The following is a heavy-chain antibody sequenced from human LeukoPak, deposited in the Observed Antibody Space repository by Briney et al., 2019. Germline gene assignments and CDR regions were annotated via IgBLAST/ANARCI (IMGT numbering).Heavy chain of an antibody. CDR2: IYSGGTT. Sequence: GGSLRLSCAASGFTVSSNYMSCVRQAPGKGLEWVSVIYSGGTTYYADSVKGRFTISRDNSKNTLSLQMNSLRAEDTAVYYCARGHSGTYHYFDYWGQGTLVTVSS. CDR1: GFTVSSNY. J-gene: IGHJ4*02. D-gene: IGHD1-26*01. V-gene: IGHV3-53*01. CDR3: ARGHSGTYHYFDY.